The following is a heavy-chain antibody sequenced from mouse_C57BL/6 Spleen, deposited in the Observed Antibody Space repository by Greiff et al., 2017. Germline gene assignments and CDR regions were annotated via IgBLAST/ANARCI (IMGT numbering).Heavy chain of an antibody. CDR1: GFTFSDYG. J-gene: IGHJ4*01. CDR3: AKNFYYYGSSYVDYYAMDY. V-gene: IGHV5-17*01. Sequence: EVKLVESGGGLVKPGGSLKLSCAASGFTFSDYGMHWVRQAPEKGLEWVAYISSGSSTIYYADTVKGRFTISRDNAKNTLFLQMTSLRSEDSAMYYCAKNFYYYGSSYVDYYAMDYWGQGTSVTVSS. D-gene: IGHD1-1*01. CDR2: ISSGSSTI.